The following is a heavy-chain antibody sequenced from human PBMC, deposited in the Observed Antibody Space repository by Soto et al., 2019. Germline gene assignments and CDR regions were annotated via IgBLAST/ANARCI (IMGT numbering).Heavy chain of an antibody. CDR1: GFTFSSYA. CDR3: AKDPPYYYDSSGYWAPEYFQH. Sequence: GGSLRLSCAASGFTFSSYAMSWVRQAPGKGLEWVSAISGSGGSTYYADSVKGRFTISRDNSKNTLYLQMNSLRAEDTAVYYCAKDPPYYYDSSGYWAPEYFQHWGQGTLVTVSS. CDR2: ISGSGGST. V-gene: IGHV3-23*01. D-gene: IGHD3-22*01. J-gene: IGHJ1*01.